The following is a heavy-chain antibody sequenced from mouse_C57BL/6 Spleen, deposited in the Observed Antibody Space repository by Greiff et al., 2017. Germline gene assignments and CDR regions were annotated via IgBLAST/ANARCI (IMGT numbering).Heavy chain of an antibody. CDR1: GFTFSDYG. CDR3: AGDGNWCFDV. V-gene: IGHV5-17*01. CDR2: ISSGSSTI. J-gene: IGHJ1*03. D-gene: IGHD2-1*01. Sequence: EVQRVESGGGLVKPGGSLKLSCAASGFTFSDYGMHWVRQAPEKGLEWVAYISSGSSTIYYADTVKGRFTISRDNAKNTLFLQMTSLRSEDKAMYYCAGDGNWCFDVWGTGTTVTVSS.